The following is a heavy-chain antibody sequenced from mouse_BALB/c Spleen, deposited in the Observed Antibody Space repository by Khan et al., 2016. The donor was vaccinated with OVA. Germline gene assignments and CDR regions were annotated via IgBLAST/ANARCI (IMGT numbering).Heavy chain of an antibody. V-gene: IGHV1-7*01. CDR2: INPTSGYT. CDR1: GYTFTSYW. J-gene: IGHJ2*01. Sequence: QVQLKQSGAELAKPGASVKMSCKASGYTFTSYWMHWIKQRPGQGLEWIGYINPTSGYTDYNQKFKDKATLTADKSSSTAYMQLSSLTSDDSAVNYCARGRIDYWGQGTTLTVSS. CDR3: ARGRIDY.